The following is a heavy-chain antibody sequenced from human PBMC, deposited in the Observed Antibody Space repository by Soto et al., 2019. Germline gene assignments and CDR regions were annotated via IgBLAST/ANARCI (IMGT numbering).Heavy chain of an antibody. V-gene: IGHV3-7*01. CDR3: ASSMVKRAFDI. Sequence: GGSLRLSCAASGFTFSSYWMSWVRQAPGKGLEWVANIKQDGSEKYYVDSVKGRFTISRDNAKNSLYLQMNSLRAEDTAVYYCASSMVKRAFDIWGQGTMVTVSS. J-gene: IGHJ3*02. D-gene: IGHD2-8*01. CDR1: GFTFSSYW. CDR2: IKQDGSEK.